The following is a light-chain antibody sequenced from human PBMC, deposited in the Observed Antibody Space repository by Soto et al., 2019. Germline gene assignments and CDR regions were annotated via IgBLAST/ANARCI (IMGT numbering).Light chain of an antibody. Sequence: QSALTQPASVSGSPGQSITISCTGTSSDVGSYHLVSWYQHHPGKAPKLIIYEGTKRPSGISSRFSGSKSGNTASLTISGLQAEDEADYYCSSYTSSSTPLIFGTGTKLTVL. J-gene: IGLJ1*01. CDR1: SSDVGSYHL. V-gene: IGLV2-14*02. CDR3: SSYTSSSTPLI. CDR2: EGT.